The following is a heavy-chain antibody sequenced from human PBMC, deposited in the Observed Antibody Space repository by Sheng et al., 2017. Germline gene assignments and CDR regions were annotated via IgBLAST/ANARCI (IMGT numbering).Heavy chain of an antibody. CDR3: ARVKERYSYGPSMRIDY. CDR2: INPNSGGT. D-gene: IGHD5-18*01. Sequence: QVQLVQSGAEVKKPGASVKVSCKASGYTFTGYYMHWVRQAPGQGLEWMGWINPNSGGTNYAQKFQGRVTMTRDTSISTAYMELSRLRSDDTAVYYCARVKERYSYGPSMRIDYWGQGTLVTVSS. J-gene: IGHJ4*02. CDR1: GYTFTGYY. V-gene: IGHV1-2*02.